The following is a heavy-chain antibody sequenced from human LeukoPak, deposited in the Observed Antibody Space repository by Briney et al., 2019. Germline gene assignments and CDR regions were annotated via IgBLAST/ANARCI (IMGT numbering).Heavy chain of an antibody. CDR3: ASQFWWAAVTGTALDC. V-gene: IGHV3-7*05. J-gene: IGHJ4*02. D-gene: IGHD6-19*01. CDR1: GFTFSSYS. Sequence: GGSLRLSCAASGFTFSSYSMSWVRQAPGKGLEWVANIKEDGSEKYYVDSVKGRFTISRDNAKNSLYLQLNSLRAEDTAVYYCASQFWWAAVTGTALDCWGQGTLVTVSS. CDR2: IKEDGSEK.